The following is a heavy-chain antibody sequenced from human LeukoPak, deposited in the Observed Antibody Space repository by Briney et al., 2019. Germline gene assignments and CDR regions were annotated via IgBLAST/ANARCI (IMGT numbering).Heavy chain of an antibody. CDR2: IYYSGST. D-gene: IGHD4-17*01. Sequence: SETLSLTCTVSGGSISSGGYYWSWIRQHPGKGLEWIGYIYYSGSTYYNPSLKSRVTISVDTPKNQFSLKLSSVTAADTAVYYCAREGNYGASDYWGQGTLVTVSS. V-gene: IGHV4-31*03. CDR1: GGSISSGGYY. CDR3: AREGNYGASDY. J-gene: IGHJ4*02.